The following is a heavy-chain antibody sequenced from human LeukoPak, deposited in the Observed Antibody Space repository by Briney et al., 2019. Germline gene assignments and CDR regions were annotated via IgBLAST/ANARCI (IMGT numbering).Heavy chain of an antibody. CDR3: AREGSTEYYDSSGYYYYFDY. Sequence: PGGSLRLSCAASGFTFSSYVMYWVRQAPGKGREWVTGMNGDGGNTSYADSVKCRFTISRDNAKNSLYLQMNSLRAEDTAVYYCAREGSTEYYDSSGYYYYFDYWGQGTLVTVSS. CDR2: MNGDGGNT. CDR1: GFTFSSYV. D-gene: IGHD3-22*01. J-gene: IGHJ4*02. V-gene: IGHV3-21*01.